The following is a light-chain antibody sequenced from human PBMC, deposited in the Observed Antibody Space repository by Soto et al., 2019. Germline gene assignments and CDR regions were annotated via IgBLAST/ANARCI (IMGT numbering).Light chain of an antibody. CDR1: SSDGGGYNY. Sequence: QSVLTQPASVSGSPGQSITISCTGTSSDGGGYNYFSWYQQHPGKAPKLMIYDVSNRPSGVSNRFSGSKSGNTASLTISGLQAEDEADYYCSSYTSSSTLDVFGTGTKVTVL. V-gene: IGLV2-14*01. J-gene: IGLJ1*01. CDR3: SSYTSSSTLDV. CDR2: DVS.